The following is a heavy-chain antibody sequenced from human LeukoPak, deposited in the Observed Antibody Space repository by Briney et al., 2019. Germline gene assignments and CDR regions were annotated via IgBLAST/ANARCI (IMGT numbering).Heavy chain of an antibody. CDR3: ARATYSYDNGY. CDR2: ISSSRSYI. Sequence: GGSLRLSCAASGFTFSSYSMNWVRQAPGKGREWVSSISSSRSYIYYADSVKGRFTISRDNAKNSLYLQMDSLRAEDTAVYYCARATYSYDNGYWGQGTLVTVSS. CDR1: GFTFSSYS. D-gene: IGHD3-22*01. V-gene: IGHV3-21*01. J-gene: IGHJ4*02.